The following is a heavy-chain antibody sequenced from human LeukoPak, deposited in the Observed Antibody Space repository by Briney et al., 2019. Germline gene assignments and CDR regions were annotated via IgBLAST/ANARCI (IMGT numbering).Heavy chain of an antibody. J-gene: IGHJ2*01. CDR3: AKDRTVGASYWYFDL. CDR2: ISGNGAAT. Sequence: PGGSLRLSCAASGFTFSSYAMSWVRQGPGRGLEWVSAISGNGAATYYADSVKGRFTISRDSSKNTLFLHMNTLRAEDTAIYYCAKDRTVGASYWYFDLWGRGTLVTVSS. CDR1: GFTFSSYA. D-gene: IGHD1-26*01. V-gene: IGHV3-23*01.